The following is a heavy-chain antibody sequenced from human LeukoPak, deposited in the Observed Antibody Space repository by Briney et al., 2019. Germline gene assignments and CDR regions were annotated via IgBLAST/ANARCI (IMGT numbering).Heavy chain of an antibody. CDR3: ARPRHPYSGYDWSLDY. CDR1: GNTLTELS. Sequence: ASVKVSCKVSGNTLTELSIHWVRQAPGKGLEWMGGFDPEDGETIYAQKFQGRVTITADESTSTAYMELSSLRSEDTAVYYCARPRHPYSGYDWSLDYWGQGTLVTVSS. D-gene: IGHD5-12*01. CDR2: FDPEDGET. V-gene: IGHV1-24*01. J-gene: IGHJ4*02.